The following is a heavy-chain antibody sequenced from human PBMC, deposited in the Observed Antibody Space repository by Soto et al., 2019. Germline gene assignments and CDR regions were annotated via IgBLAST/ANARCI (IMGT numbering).Heavy chain of an antibody. J-gene: IGHJ4*02. V-gene: IGHV4-34*01. CDR2: INHSGST. CDR3: ARGGAASAGEDY. D-gene: IGHD3-10*01. Sequence: SETLSLTCAVYGGSFSGYYWSWVRQPPGKGLEWIGEINHSGSTNYNPSLKSRVTIPVDTPKNQFSLKLSSVTAADTAVYYCARGGAASAGEDYWGQGTLVTVSS. CDR1: GGSFSGYY.